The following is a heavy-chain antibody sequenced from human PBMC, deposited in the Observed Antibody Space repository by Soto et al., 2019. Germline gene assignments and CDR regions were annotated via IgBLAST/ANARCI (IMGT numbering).Heavy chain of an antibody. CDR2: ISYDGSNK. D-gene: IGHD2-21*02. V-gene: IGHV3-30*18. J-gene: IGHJ4*02. Sequence: GGSLRLSCAASGFTFSSYGMHWVRQAPGKGLEWVAVISYDGSNKYYADSVKGRFTISRDNSKNTLYLQMNSLRAEDTAVYYCAKEGPIVVVTTYYFDYWGQGTLVTVSS. CDR3: AKEGPIVVVTTYYFDY. CDR1: GFTFSSYG.